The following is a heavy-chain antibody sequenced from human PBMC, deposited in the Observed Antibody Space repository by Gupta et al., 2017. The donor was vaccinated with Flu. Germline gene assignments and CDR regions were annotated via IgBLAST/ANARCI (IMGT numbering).Heavy chain of an antibody. D-gene: IGHD3-10*01. CDR3: ARRSYGSGRPGIYYYYGMDV. CDR2: ISSSGSTI. CDR1: GFTFSSYE. V-gene: IGHV3-48*03. Sequence: EVQLVESGGGLVQPGGSLRLSCAASGFTFSSYEMNWVRQAPGKGLEWVSYISSSGSTIYYADSVKGRFTISRDNAKNSLYLQMNSLRAEDTAVYYCARRSYGSGRPGIYYYYGMDVWGQGTTVTVSS. J-gene: IGHJ6*02.